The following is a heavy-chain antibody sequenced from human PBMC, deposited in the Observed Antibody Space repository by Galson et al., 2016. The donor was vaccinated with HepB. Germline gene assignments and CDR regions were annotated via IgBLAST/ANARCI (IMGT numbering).Heavy chain of an antibody. J-gene: IGHJ4*02. CDR1: GGSVTNHQYC. Sequence: ATLSLTCIFAGGSVTNHQYCWGWVRQAPGKGLEWIASFCYTAITYYNPSLRSRLTMDVDTSKFQLSLHLRSVAAADTAVYYCVDYCGGGAFPGYWGQGTLVTVSS. CDR2: FCYTAIT. D-gene: IGHD2-21*01. CDR3: VDYCGGGAFPGY. V-gene: IGHV4-39*01.